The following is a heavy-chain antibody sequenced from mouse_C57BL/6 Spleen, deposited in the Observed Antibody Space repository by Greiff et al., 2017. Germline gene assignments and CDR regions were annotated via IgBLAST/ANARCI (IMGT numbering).Heavy chain of an antibody. J-gene: IGHJ4*01. Sequence: QVQLQQPGAELVRPGTSVKLSCKASGYTFTSYWMHWVKQRPGQGLEWIGVIDPSDSYTNYNQKFKGKATLTVDTSSSTAYKQLSSLTSEDSAVYYCARSGTEDYAMDYWGQGTSVTVSS. D-gene: IGHD4-1*01. V-gene: IGHV1-59*01. CDR2: IDPSDSYT. CDR1: GYTFTSYW. CDR3: ARSGTEDYAMDY.